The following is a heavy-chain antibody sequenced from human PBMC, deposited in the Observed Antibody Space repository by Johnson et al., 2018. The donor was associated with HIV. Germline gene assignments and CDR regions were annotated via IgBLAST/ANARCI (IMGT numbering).Heavy chain of an antibody. J-gene: IGHJ3*02. CDR1: KFTFSTYV. CDR2: ISYDGSDK. Sequence: VQLVESGGGVVQPGTSLRLSCAASKFTFSTYVMHWVRQAPAKGLEWVAVISYDGSDKDYADSVKGRFTISRDSSKNTLYLQMNSLRAEDTAVYYCALNWGAEGAFDIWGQGTMVTVSS. V-gene: IGHV3-30*04. CDR3: ALNWGAEGAFDI. D-gene: IGHD7-27*01.